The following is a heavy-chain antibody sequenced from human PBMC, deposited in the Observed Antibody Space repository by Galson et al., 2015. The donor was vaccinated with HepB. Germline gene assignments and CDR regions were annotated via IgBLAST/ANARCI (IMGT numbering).Heavy chain of an antibody. Sequence: SLRLSCAASGFTFSSYAMHWVRQAPGKGLEWVAVISYDGSNKYYADSGKGRFTISRDNSKNTLYPQMNSLRAEDTAVYYCARDYASSWYFNHYYGMDVWGQGTTVTVSS. D-gene: IGHD6-13*01. V-gene: IGHV3-30*04. CDR3: ARDYASSWYFNHYYGMDV. CDR1: GFTFSSYA. J-gene: IGHJ6*02. CDR2: ISYDGSNK.